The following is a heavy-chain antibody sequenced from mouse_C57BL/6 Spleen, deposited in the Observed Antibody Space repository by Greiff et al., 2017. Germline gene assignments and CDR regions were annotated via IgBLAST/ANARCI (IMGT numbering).Heavy chain of an antibody. J-gene: IGHJ2*01. CDR1: GFTFSSYG. V-gene: IGHV5-6*02. CDR3: ARQGTGSLDY. CDR2: ISSGGSYT. Sequence: DVMLVASGGDLVKPGGSLKLSCAASGFTFSSYGMSWVRQTPDKRLEWVATISSGGSYTYYPDSVKGRFTISRDNAKNTLYLQMSSLKSEDTAMYYCARQGTGSLDYWGQGTTLTVSS. D-gene: IGHD4-1*01.